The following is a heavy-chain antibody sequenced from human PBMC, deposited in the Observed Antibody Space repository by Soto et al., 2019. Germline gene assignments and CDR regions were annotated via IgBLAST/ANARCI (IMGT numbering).Heavy chain of an antibody. J-gene: IGHJ4*02. D-gene: IGHD3-10*01. CDR1: GFTFRDYA. Sequence: EVQLLESGGGLEQPGGSLRLSCAASGFTFRDYAMSWVRQAPGKGLEWVTTITGSSSNLYYSDSVKGRFAISRDNSKNTLYLQMDSLTAEDTAVYYCAKGGAVYGLLPHDYWGQGTLVTVPS. CDR3: AKGGAVYGLLPHDY. V-gene: IGHV3-23*01. CDR2: ITGSSSNL.